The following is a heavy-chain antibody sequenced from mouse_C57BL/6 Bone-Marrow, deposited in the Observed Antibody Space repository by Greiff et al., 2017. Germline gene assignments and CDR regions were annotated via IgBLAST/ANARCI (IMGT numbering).Heavy chain of an antibody. D-gene: IGHD1-1*01. CDR3: ARERPVVADY. CDR1: GYTFTSYG. Sequence: VQLQQSGAELVRPGASVKLSCKASGYTFTSYGISWVKQRTGQGLEWIGEIYPRSGNTYYNEKFKGKATLTADKSSSTAYMQLRSLTSEDSAVYYCARERPVVADYWGQGTALTVSA. J-gene: IGHJ2*01. V-gene: IGHV1-81*01. CDR2: IYPRSGNT.